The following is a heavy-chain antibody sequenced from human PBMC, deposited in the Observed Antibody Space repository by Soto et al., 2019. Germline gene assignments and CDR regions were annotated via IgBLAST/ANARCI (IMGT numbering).Heavy chain of an antibody. CDR2: IKQDGSEK. J-gene: IGHJ4*02. CDR1: GFTFSTFW. CDR3: ARVWNNGRFDY. D-gene: IGHD3-3*01. Sequence: GRSLRLSCAASGFTFSTFWMSWVRQAPGKGLEWVASIKQDGSEKHYVDPVKGRFTISRDNARNSLYVQMSSLRAEDTAVYYCARVWNNGRFDYWGQGTLVTVSS. V-gene: IGHV3-7*01.